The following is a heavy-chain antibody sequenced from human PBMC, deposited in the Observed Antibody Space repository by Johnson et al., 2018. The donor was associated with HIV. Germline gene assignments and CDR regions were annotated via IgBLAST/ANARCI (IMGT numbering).Heavy chain of an antibody. J-gene: IGHJ3*02. Sequence: VQLVESGGGVVQPGGSLRLSCAASGFTFSTYWMNWVRQAPGQGLVWVSRLNSDGSRTDYADSVKGRFTISRDQSKNTLYLQMNSLRAEDTAVYYCATLSLIAAPDPFDIWGQGTMVTVSS. D-gene: IGHD6-6*01. CDR3: ATLSLIAAPDPFDI. V-gene: IGHV3-74*02. CDR1: GFTFSTYW. CDR2: LNSDGSRT.